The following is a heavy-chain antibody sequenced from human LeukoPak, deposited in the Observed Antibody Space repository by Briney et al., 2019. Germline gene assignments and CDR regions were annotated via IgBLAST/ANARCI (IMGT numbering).Heavy chain of an antibody. Sequence: SETLSLTCTVSGDSISSYYWSWIRQPPGKGLEWIGFIFYSGTTNYNPSLKSRVTISVDTSKNQFSLKLSSVTAADTAVYYCARGGWNKFDYWGQGTLVTVSS. D-gene: IGHD3-22*01. CDR3: ARGGWNKFDY. CDR2: IFYSGTT. CDR1: GDSISSYY. J-gene: IGHJ4*02. V-gene: IGHV4-59*01.